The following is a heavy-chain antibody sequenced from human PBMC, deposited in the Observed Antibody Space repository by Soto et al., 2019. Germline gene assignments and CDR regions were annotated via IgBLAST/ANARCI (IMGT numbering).Heavy chain of an antibody. Sequence: EVQLVESGGGLVQPGRSLRLSCAASGFTFDAYGMHWVRQAPGKGLEWVSGISWNSRSVAYADSVKGRFTISRDSAKSSLYLQMNSVRPEDTALYYCAKAYCMSPSCYTIGAFDIWGQGTMVTVSS. V-gene: IGHV3-9*01. D-gene: IGHD2-2*02. CDR3: AKAYCMSPSCYTIGAFDI. J-gene: IGHJ3*02. CDR1: GFTFDAYG. CDR2: ISWNSRSV.